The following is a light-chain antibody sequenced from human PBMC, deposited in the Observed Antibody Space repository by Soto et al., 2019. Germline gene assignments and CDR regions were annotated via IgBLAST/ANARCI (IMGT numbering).Light chain of an antibody. V-gene: IGLV2-23*02. CDR3: CSYAGSTTFNVA. CDR2: EVS. CDR1: SSDVGSYNL. Sequence: QSALTQPASVSGSPGQSITISCTGTSSDVGSYNLVSWYQQHPGKAPKLMIYEVSKRPSGVSNRFSGSKSGNTASLTISRLQAEDEADYYCCSYAGSTTFNVAFGGGTKLTVL. J-gene: IGLJ2*01.